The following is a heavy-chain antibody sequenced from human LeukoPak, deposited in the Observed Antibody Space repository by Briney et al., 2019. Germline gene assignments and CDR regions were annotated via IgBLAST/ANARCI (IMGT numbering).Heavy chain of an antibody. CDR3: ARGRWELTFDY. CDR1: GFTFSSYG. Sequence: GGSLRLSCAASGFTFSSYGMNWVRQAPGKGLEWVSSISSSSSYIYYADSVKGRFTISRDNAKNSLYLQMNSLRAEDTAVYYCARGRWELTFDYWGQGTLVTVSS. J-gene: IGHJ4*02. D-gene: IGHD1-26*01. V-gene: IGHV3-21*01. CDR2: ISSSSSYI.